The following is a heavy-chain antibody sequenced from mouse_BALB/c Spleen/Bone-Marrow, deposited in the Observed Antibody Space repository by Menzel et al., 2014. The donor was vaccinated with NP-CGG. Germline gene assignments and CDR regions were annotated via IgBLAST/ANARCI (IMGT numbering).Heavy chain of an antibody. CDR2: IDPANGDT. Sequence: EVQGVESGAELVKPGASVKLSCTASGFNINDIYMHWVKQRPEQGLEWIGRIDPANGDTKYDPKFQGKATITADTSSNTAYLQLSSLTSEDTAVYYCARDYGPFDYWGQGTTLTVSS. CDR3: ARDYGPFDY. J-gene: IGHJ2*01. V-gene: IGHV14-3*02. CDR1: GFNINDIY. D-gene: IGHD1-2*01.